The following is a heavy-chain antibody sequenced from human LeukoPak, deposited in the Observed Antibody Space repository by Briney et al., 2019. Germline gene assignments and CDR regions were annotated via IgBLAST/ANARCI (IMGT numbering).Heavy chain of an antibody. V-gene: IGHV3-74*01. CDR1: GFTFSTYW. CDR2: INRDGTIT. J-gene: IGHJ4*02. Sequence: GGSLRLSCAASGFTFSTYWMHWVRQAPGKGLAWVSRINRDGTITTYADSVKGRFTISRDNAKNTLYLQMNSLRVEDTAVYYCARESSSSLDYWGQGTLVTVSS. D-gene: IGHD6-13*01. CDR3: ARESSSSLDY.